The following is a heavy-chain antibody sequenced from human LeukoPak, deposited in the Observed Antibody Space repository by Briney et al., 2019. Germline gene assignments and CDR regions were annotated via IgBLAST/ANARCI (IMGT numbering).Heavy chain of an antibody. D-gene: IGHD6-13*01. CDR1: GFTFSSYS. J-gene: IGHJ4*02. CDR3: ARGVSSWLFDY. V-gene: IGHV3-21*01. Sequence: GGSLRLPCAASGFTFSSYSMNWVRQAPGKGLEWVSSISSSSSYIYYADSVKGRFTISRDNAKNSLYLQMNSLRAEDTAVYYCARGVSSWLFDYWGQGTLVTVSS. CDR2: ISSSSSYI.